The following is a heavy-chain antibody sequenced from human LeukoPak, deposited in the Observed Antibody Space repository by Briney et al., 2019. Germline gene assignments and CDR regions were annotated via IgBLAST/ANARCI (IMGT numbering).Heavy chain of an antibody. CDR2: IYYSGST. CDR1: GGSISSYY. Sequence: TPSETLSLTCTVSGGSISSYYWSWIRQPPGKGLEWIGYIYYSGSTNYNPSLKSRVTISVDTSKNQFSLKLSSVTAADTAVYYCARYPSRDYGDYEQIYWGQGTLVTVSS. D-gene: IGHD4-17*01. CDR3: ARYPSRDYGDYEQIY. J-gene: IGHJ4*02. V-gene: IGHV4-59*08.